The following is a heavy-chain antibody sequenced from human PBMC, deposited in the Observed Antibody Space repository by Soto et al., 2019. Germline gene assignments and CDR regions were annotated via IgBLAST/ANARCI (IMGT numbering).Heavy chain of an antibody. J-gene: IGHJ5*02. CDR3: AKIQGYSYGPGWFDP. V-gene: IGHV3-23*01. Sequence: GGSLRLSCAASGFTFSSYAMSWVRKAPGKGLEWVSAISGSGGSTYYADSVKGRFTISRDNSKNTLYLQMNSLRAEDTAVYYCAKIQGYSYGPGWFDPWGQGTLVTVSS. CDR2: ISGSGGST. CDR1: GFTFSSYA. D-gene: IGHD5-18*01.